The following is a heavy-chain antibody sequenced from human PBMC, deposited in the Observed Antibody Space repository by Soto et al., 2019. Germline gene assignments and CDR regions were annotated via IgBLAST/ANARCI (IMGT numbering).Heavy chain of an antibody. CDR2: INAGNGNT. CDR1: GYTFTSYA. Sequence: QVQLVQSGAEVKKPGASVKVSCKASGYTFTSYAMHWVRQAPGQRLEWMGWINAGNGNTKYSQKFQGRVTITRDTSASTAYMELSSLRSEDTAVYYCAREGKEEWTTVTTPFDYWGQGTLVTVSS. J-gene: IGHJ4*02. D-gene: IGHD4-17*01. CDR3: AREGKEEWTTVTTPFDY. V-gene: IGHV1-3*01.